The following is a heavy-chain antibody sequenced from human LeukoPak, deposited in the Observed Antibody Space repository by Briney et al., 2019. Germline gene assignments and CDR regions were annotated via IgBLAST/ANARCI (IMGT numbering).Heavy chain of an antibody. J-gene: IGHJ3*02. V-gene: IGHV4-61*02. CDR2: IFTSGST. CDR3: ARDGTYYYDSSALGTFHI. CDR1: GGSINSGSYH. D-gene: IGHD3-22*01. Sequence: SQTLSLTCTVSGGSINSGSYHWRWIRQPAGKGLEWIGRIFTSGSTNYNPSLKSRFTISVDTSKNQFSLQLSSVTAADTAVYYCARDGTYYYDSSALGTFHIWGQGTMVTVSS.